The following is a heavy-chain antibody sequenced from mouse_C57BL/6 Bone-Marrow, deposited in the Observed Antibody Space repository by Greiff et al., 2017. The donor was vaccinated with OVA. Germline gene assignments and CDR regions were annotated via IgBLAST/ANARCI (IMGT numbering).Heavy chain of an antibody. J-gene: IGHJ3*01. V-gene: IGHV1-26*01. CDR3: ARSDGSRLFAY. D-gene: IGHD1-1*01. CDR1: GYTFTDYY. Sequence: EVQLQQSGPELVKPGASVKISCKASGYTFTDYYMNWVKQSHGKSLEWIGDINPNNGGTSYNQKFKGKATLTVDKSSSTAYMELRSLTSEDSAVYYCARSDGSRLFAYWGQGTLVTVSA. CDR2: INPNNGGT.